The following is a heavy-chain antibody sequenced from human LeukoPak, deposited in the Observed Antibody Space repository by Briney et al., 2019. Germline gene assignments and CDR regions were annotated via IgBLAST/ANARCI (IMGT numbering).Heavy chain of an antibody. Sequence: SETLSLTCTVFGGSISSGDYYWSWIRQPPGKGLEWIGYTLYTGTTYYNPSLKSRVTISVDTSDNQFSLKLSSVTAADTAVYYCARDLGDGYLANDYWGQGTLVTVSS. V-gene: IGHV4-31*03. CDR2: TLYTGTT. J-gene: IGHJ4*02. CDR3: ARDLGDGYLANDY. D-gene: IGHD5-24*01. CDR1: GGSISSGDYY.